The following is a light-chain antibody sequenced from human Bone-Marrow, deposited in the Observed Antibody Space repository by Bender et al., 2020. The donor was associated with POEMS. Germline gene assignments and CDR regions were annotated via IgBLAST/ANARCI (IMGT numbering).Light chain of an antibody. J-gene: IGLJ1*01. CDR2: DVS. Sequence: QSALTQPASVSGSPGQSITISCTGTSSDVGGYNYVSWYQQHPGKAPKLMIYDVSNRPSGISNRFSGSKSGNTASLTISGLQTEDEADYYCCSYAGSRGDVFGTGTKVTVL. CDR3: CSYAGSRGDV. V-gene: IGLV2-14*01. CDR1: SSDVGGYNY.